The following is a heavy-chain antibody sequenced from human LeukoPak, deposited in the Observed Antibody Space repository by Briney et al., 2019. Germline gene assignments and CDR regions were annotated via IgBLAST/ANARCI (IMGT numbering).Heavy chain of an antibody. Sequence: ASVKASRKASGYTFTSYGISWVRQAPGQGLEWMGWISAYNGNTNYAQKLQGRVTMTTDTSTSTAYMELRSLRSDDTAVYYCATLLTGNYCYFDLWGRGTLVTVSS. CDR1: GYTFTSYG. J-gene: IGHJ2*01. D-gene: IGHD3-9*01. CDR3: ATLLTGNYCYFDL. CDR2: ISAYNGNT. V-gene: IGHV1-18*01.